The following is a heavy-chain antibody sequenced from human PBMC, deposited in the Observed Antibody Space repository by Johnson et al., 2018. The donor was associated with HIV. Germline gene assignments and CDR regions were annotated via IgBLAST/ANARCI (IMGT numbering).Heavy chain of an antibody. Sequence: QVQLVESGGGLVQPGGSLRLPCAASGFTFSNAWMTWVRQAPGKGLEWVAFIRFDGSNKYYTDSVKGRFTISRDNSKNTLYLQMNSLGAEDTAVFYRSTSQLALPPGVFDIWGQWTMVTVSS. CDR2: IRFDGSNK. D-gene: IGHD6-6*01. V-gene: IGHV3-30*02. J-gene: IGHJ3*02. CDR1: GFTFSNAW. CDR3: STSQLALPPGVFDI.